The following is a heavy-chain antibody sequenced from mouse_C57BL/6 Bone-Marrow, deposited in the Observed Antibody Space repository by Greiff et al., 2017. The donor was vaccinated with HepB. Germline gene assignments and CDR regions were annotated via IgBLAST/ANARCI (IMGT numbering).Heavy chain of an antibody. CDR1: GYTFPSYW. CDR2: IDPSDSYT. CDR3: ARKRDYAMDY. V-gene: IGHV1-50*01. J-gene: IGHJ4*01. Sequence: QVQLQQPGAELVKPGASVKLSCKASGYTFPSYWMQGVKQRPGQGFEWIGEIDPSDSYTNYNQKFKGKATLTVDTSSSTAYMQLSSLTSEDSAVYYCARKRDYAMDYWGQGTSVTVSS.